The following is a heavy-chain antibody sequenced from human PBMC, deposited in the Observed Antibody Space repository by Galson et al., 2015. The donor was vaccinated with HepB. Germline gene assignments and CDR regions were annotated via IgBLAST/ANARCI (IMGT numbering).Heavy chain of an antibody. J-gene: IGHJ6*02. CDR1: GLMFSGSA. D-gene: IGHD6-25*01. CDR2: IRRERNSHAT. CDR3: TNDSLGYIDA. Sequence: SLRLSCAASGLMFSGSAIHWVRQASGKGLEWIGRIRRERNSHATSYGQSVQGRFNMSRDDSENTAYLQMNSLKIEDTAVYYCTNDSLGYIDAWGQGTTVTVSS. V-gene: IGHV3-73*01.